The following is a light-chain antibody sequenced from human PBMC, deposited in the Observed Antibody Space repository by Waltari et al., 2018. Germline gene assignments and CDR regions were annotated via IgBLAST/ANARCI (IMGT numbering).Light chain of an antibody. J-gene: IGKJ5*01. Sequence: EIVLTQSPATLSLSPGERATLSCRASQSVSVYLDWYQQRPGQAPRLLIFDASKRATGIPERFMGSVSGTDFTLAISSLEPEDFAVYYCQQRHIWITFGQGTRLEIK. CDR3: QQRHIWIT. CDR2: DAS. CDR1: QSVSVY. V-gene: IGKV3-11*01.